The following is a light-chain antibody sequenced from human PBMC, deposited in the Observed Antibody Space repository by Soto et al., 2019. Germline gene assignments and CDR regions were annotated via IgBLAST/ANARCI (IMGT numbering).Light chain of an antibody. J-gene: IGLJ2*01. V-gene: IGLV3-21*04. CDR1: NIGSKS. Sequence: SYELTQPPSVSVAPGKTARITCGGNNIGSKSVHWYQQKPGQAPVLVIYYDSDRPSGIPERFSGSNSGNTATLTISRVEAGDEAGYYCQVWDSSSDHPVVFGGGTKLTVL. CDR3: QVWDSSSDHPVV. CDR2: YDS.